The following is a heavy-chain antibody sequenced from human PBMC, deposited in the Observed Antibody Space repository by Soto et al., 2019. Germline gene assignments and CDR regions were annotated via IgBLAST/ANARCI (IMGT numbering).Heavy chain of an antibody. D-gene: IGHD1-26*01. CDR2: IWYDGSNK. Sequence: QVQLVESGGGVVQPGRSLSLSCAASGFTFSSYGMHWVRQAPGKGLEWVAVIWYDGSNKYYADSVKGRFTISRDNSKNTLYLQMNSLRAEDTAVYYCAREKRVGADFDYWGQGTLVTVSS. CDR1: GFTFSSYG. V-gene: IGHV3-33*01. CDR3: AREKRVGADFDY. J-gene: IGHJ4*02.